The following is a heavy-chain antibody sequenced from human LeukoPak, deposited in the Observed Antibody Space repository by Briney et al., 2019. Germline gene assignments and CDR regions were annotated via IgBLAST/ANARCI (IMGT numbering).Heavy chain of an antibody. CDR1: GVTFSSYA. V-gene: IGHV3-30-3*01. D-gene: IGHD3-9*01. Sequence: GGSLRLSCAGSGVTFSSYAMQWVRQAPGKGPEWVAVISSDGSNKYYADSVKGRFTISRDNSKSTLYLQMNSLRPEDSAVYYCARDQDALTGNGAFDIWGRGTMVTVSS. CDR2: ISSDGSNK. CDR3: ARDQDALTGNGAFDI. J-gene: IGHJ3*02.